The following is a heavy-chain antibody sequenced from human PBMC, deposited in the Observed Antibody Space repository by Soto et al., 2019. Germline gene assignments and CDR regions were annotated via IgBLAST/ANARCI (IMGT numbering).Heavy chain of an antibody. Sequence: PGESLKISCKGSGYSFTSYWIGWVRQMPGKGLEWMGIIYPGDSDTRYSPSFQGQVTISADKSISTAYLQWSSLKASDTAMYYCAMVRYDFWSGLDYWGQGTLVTVSS. D-gene: IGHD3-3*01. CDR3: AMVRYDFWSGLDY. V-gene: IGHV5-51*01. J-gene: IGHJ4*02. CDR2: IYPGDSDT. CDR1: GYSFTSYW.